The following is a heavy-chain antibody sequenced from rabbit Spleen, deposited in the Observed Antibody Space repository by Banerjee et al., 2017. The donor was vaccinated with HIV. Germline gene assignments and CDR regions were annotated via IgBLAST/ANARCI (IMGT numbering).Heavy chain of an antibody. CDR2: IDTGDGNT. CDR3: ARGSYGGYGFVLNL. V-gene: IGHV1S45*01. Sequence: EESGGDLVKPEGSLTLTCTASGFSFSSSYWICWVRQAPGKGLEWIACIDTGDGNTYYATWAKGRFTIYKTSTTVTLQMTSLTAADTATYFCARGSYGGYGFVLNLWGPGTLSPS. D-gene: IGHD6-1*01. CDR1: GFSFSSSYW. J-gene: IGHJ4*01.